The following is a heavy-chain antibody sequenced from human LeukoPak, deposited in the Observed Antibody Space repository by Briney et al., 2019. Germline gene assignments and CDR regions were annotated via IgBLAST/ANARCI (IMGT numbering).Heavy chain of an antibody. CDR1: GFTFSSYA. CDR2: ISSNGAST. J-gene: IGHJ4*02. V-gene: IGHV3-23*01. CDR3: TKGAPHDY. Sequence: GGSLRLSCAAPGFTFSSYAMSWVRQAPGKGLEWVSGISSNGASTYYVDSVKGRFTISRDHSKNTLYLQMNSLRAEDTAVYYCTKGAPHDYWGQGTLVTVSS.